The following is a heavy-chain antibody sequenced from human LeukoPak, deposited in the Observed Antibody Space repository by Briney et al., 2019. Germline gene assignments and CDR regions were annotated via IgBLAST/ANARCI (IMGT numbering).Heavy chain of an antibody. J-gene: IGHJ5*02. CDR1: GGSFSGYY. Sequence: SETLSLTCAVYGGSFSGYYWSWIRQPPGKGLEWIGEINHSGSTNYNPSLKSRVTISVDTSKDQFSLKLTSVTAADTAIYYCARDRNLNGERWFDPWGQGILVTVSS. V-gene: IGHV4-34*01. CDR2: INHSGST. CDR3: ARDRNLNGERWFDP. D-gene: IGHD4-17*01.